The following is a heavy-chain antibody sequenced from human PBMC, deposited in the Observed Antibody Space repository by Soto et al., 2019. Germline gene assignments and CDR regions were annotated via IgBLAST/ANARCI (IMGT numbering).Heavy chain of an antibody. J-gene: IGHJ4*02. CDR2: IKTDGSEK. CDR1: GFPFSSHW. V-gene: IGHV3-7*01. D-gene: IGHD6-13*01. Sequence: EVQLVESGGTLVQPGGSLRLSCTASGFPFSSHWMTWVRQAPGKGLEWVANIKTDGSEKYYVDSVRGRFTISRDNARNSVFLQMDSLRAEDTAIYYCARAHRTSWSTSDYWGQGTLVTVSS. CDR3: ARAHRTSWSTSDY.